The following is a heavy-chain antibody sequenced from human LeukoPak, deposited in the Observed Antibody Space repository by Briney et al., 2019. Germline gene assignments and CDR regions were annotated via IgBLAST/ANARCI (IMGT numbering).Heavy chain of an antibody. V-gene: IGHV3-30*03. CDR2: ISYDRSNK. J-gene: IGHJ4*02. CDR1: GFTFSSYG. Sequence: GGSLRLSCAASGFTFSSYGMHWVRQAPGKGLEWVAVISYDRSNKYYADSVKGRFTISRDNSKNTLCLQMNSLRTEDTAVYYCAREGGYSGSYRDCYFDYWGQGTLVSVSS. CDR3: AREGGYSGSYRDCYFDY. D-gene: IGHD1-26*01.